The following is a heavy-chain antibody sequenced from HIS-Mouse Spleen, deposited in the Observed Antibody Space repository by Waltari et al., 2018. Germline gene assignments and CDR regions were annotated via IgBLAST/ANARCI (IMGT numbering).Heavy chain of an antibody. Sequence: QLQLQESGPGLVKPSETLSLTCTVSGGPISSSSYYWGGIRHPPGKGLEWIGSIYYSGSTYYNPSLKSRVTISVDTSKNQFSLKLSSVTAADTAVYYCAREIPYSSSWYDWYFDLWGRGTLVTVSS. J-gene: IGHJ2*01. D-gene: IGHD6-13*01. CDR1: GGPISSSSYY. CDR3: AREIPYSSSWYDWYFDL. CDR2: IYYSGST. V-gene: IGHV4-39*07.